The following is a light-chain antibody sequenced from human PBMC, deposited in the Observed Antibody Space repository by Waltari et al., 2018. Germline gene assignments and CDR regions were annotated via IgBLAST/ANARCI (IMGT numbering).Light chain of an antibody. CDR2: YDS. Sequence: SYVLTQAPSVSVAPGQTATITCGGNDIGRTNVDWYQQKPCQAPIVVIYYDSDRPTGIPERFSGPNSENTATRSISRVEAGDEGDYFCQVWDPNSDHLVVFGGGTKLTVL. CDR1: DIGRTN. CDR3: QVWDPNSDHLVV. J-gene: IGLJ2*01. V-gene: IGLV3-21*04.